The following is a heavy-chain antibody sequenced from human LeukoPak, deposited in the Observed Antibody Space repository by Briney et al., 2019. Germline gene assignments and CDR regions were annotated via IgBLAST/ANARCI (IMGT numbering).Heavy chain of an antibody. V-gene: IGHV3-33*06. Sequence: PGGSLRLSCAASGFTFSTYGMHWVRQAPGKWLEWVAVIWYDGTNKYYADSVKGRFTISRDNSKNTLYLQMNSLRAEDTAVYYCAKDQSTVTPWYFDYWGQGTLVTVSS. CDR1: GFTFSTYG. CDR3: AKDQSTVTPWYFDY. CDR2: IWYDGTNK. D-gene: IGHD4-17*01. J-gene: IGHJ4*02.